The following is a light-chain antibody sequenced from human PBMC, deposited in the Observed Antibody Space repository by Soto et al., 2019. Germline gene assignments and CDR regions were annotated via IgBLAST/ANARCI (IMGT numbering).Light chain of an antibody. J-gene: IGKJ5*01. CDR1: QSISSSF. V-gene: IGKV3-20*01. CDR2: GAS. CDR3: QQYGTSEII. Sequence: EIVLTQSPGILSLSPGERASLSCGASQSISSSFLAWYQQKPGQAPRLLIYGASSRATGIPDRYSASGSGTDFTLTISRLEPEDFAVFFCQQYGTSEIIFGQGTRLEN.